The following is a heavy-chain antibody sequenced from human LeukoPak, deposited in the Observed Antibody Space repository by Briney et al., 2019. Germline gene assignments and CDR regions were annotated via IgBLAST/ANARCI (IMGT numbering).Heavy chain of an antibody. CDR3: ARVKRSGSSSLDAFDI. D-gene: IGHD3-22*01. CDR2: INPNSGGT. Sequence: ASVKVSCKASGGTFSSYAISWVRQAPGQGLEWMGRINPNSGGTNYAQKFQGRVTMTRDTSISTAYMELGRLRSDDTAVYYCARVKRSGSSSLDAFDIWGQGTMVTVSS. V-gene: IGHV1-2*06. CDR1: GGTFSSYA. J-gene: IGHJ3*02.